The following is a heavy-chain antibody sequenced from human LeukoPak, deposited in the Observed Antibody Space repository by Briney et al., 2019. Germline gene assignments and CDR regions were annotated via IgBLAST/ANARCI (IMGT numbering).Heavy chain of an antibody. CDR1: GFTVSTNY. CDR3: ARGHVAVAPPDN. CDR2: IYSGDNT. V-gene: IGHV3-66*01. Sequence: GGSLRLSCAASGFTVSTNYMSWVRQAPGKGLEWVSVIYSGDNTYYADSVKGRFTIPRDISKNTLYLQMNSLRAEDTAVYYCARGHVAVAPPDNWGQGTLVTVSS. J-gene: IGHJ4*02. D-gene: IGHD6-19*01.